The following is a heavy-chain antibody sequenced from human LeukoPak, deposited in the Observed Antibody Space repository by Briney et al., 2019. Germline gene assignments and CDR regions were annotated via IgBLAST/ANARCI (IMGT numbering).Heavy chain of an antibody. Sequence: GGSLRLSCAASGFAFSTYWMHWVRQAPGKGLVLASRISSDGISTSYADSVKGRFTISRDNAKSTLYLQMNSLRAEDTAVYYCARHLPRSAMDVWGQGTTVTVSS. CDR1: GFAFSTYW. V-gene: IGHV3-74*01. CDR3: ARHLPRSAMDV. D-gene: IGHD1-26*01. J-gene: IGHJ6*02. CDR2: ISSDGIST.